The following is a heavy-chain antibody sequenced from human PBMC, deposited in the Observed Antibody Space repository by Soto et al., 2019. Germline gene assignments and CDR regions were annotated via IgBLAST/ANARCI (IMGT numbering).Heavy chain of an antibody. CDR1: GFTFSSYA. V-gene: IGHV3-30-3*01. D-gene: IGHD3-3*01. Sequence: GGSLRLSCAASGFTFSSYAMHWVRQATGKGLEWVAIISYDGSNKYYADSVKGRFTISRDNSKNTLYLQMNSLRAEDTAVYYCARDHVYDFWSGYYSYWGQGTLVTVS. CDR2: ISYDGSNK. CDR3: ARDHVYDFWSGYYSY. J-gene: IGHJ4*02.